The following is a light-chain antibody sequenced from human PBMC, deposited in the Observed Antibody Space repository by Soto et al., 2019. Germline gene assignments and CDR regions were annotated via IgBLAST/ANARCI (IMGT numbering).Light chain of an antibody. CDR2: GAS. J-gene: IGKJ2*01. V-gene: IGKV3-15*01. Sequence: EIVMTQSPATLSLSPGERATLSCRASQSVSSNLAWYQQTPGQAPRLLIYGASTRATGIPARFSGSGSGTEFTLTISSLQSEDFAVYYCQQYNNWPPRYTFGQGTKLEIK. CDR3: QQYNNWPPRYT. CDR1: QSVSSN.